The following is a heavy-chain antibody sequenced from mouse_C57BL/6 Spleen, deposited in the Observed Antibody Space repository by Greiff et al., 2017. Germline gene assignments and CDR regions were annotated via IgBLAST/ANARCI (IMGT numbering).Heavy chain of an antibody. Sequence: VQLQQSGAELMKPGASVKLSCKATGYTFTGYSIEWVKQRPGHGLEWIGEILPGSGSINYNEKFKGKATFTADTSSNTANMQLSRLTTEDSAIYCCGRHYDYDGAWFAYWGQGTLVTVSA. V-gene: IGHV1-9*01. CDR1: GYTFTGYS. D-gene: IGHD2-4*01. J-gene: IGHJ3*01. CDR3: GRHYDYDGAWFAY. CDR2: ILPGSGSI.